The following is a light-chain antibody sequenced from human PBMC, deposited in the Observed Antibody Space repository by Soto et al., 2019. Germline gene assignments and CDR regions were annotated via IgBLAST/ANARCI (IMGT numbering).Light chain of an antibody. CDR3: HQYYSAPLT. J-gene: IGKJ4*01. V-gene: IGKV3-11*01. Sequence: EIVLTQSPATLSLSPGERATLSCRASPSVTIYLAWYQQKPGQAPRLVIYGAFNRATGIPARFSGSGSGTDFTLTISSLEPEDFAVYICHQYYSAPLTFGAGTKVEIK. CDR2: GAF. CDR1: PSVTIY.